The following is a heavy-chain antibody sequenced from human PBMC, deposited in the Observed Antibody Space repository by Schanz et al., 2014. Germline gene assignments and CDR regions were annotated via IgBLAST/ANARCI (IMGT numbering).Heavy chain of an antibody. CDR3: TTAHYSSNYETLDS. J-gene: IGHJ4*02. CDR2: SKNKAARYTT. Sequence: VQLVESGGALVQPGGSLRLSCVASGFSFSGFAVHWVRQAPGKGLEWVGRSKNKAARYTTEYAASVRGRFTISRDDSKHTVYLQMDSLKTEDTALYYCTTAHYSSNYETLDSWGQGTLVTVSS. CDR1: GFSFSGFA. V-gene: IGHV3-72*01. D-gene: IGHD6-13*01.